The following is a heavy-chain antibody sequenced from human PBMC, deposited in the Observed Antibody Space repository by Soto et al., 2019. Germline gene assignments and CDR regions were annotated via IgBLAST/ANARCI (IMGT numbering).Heavy chain of an antibody. V-gene: IGHV4-31*03. CDR3: ARVPGGNSWFAP. J-gene: IGHJ5*02. Sequence: QVQLQESGPGLVKPSQTLSLTCTVSGGSISSGGYYWSWIRQHPGKGLEWIGYIYYSGSTYYNPSLQTRXXIXVXXSKNQFSLRLSSVTAADTAVYYCARVPGGNSWFAPWGQGTLVTVSS. CDR1: GGSISSGGYY. CDR2: IYYSGST. D-gene: IGHD2-21*02.